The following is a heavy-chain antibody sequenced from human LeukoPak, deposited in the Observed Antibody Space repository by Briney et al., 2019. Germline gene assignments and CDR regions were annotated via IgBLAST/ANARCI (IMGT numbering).Heavy chain of an antibody. D-gene: IGHD6-19*01. V-gene: IGHV3-7*01. CDR3: ARVNSRKVAGNHFDY. Sequence: GGSLRLSCAASGFTFSSYWMSWVRQAPGKGLEWVANIKQDGSEKYYVDSVKGRFTISRDNAKNSLYLQMNSLRAEDTAVYYRARVNSRKVAGNHFDYWGQGTLVTVSS. CDR2: IKQDGSEK. J-gene: IGHJ4*02. CDR1: GFTFSSYW.